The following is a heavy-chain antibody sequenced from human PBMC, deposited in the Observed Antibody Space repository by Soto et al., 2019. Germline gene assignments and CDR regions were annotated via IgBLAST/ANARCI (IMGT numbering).Heavy chain of an antibody. D-gene: IGHD3-9*01. CDR3: ARFDDILTGYPYSGLDV. J-gene: IGHJ6*02. Sequence: SQTLSLTCAISGDSVSSNSAAWNWIRQSPSRGLEWLGRTYYRSKWYNDYAVSVKSRITINPDTSKNQVSLQLNSVTPEDTAVYYCARFDDILTGYPYSGLDVWGQGTTVTVSS. CDR1: GDSVSSNSAA. V-gene: IGHV6-1*01. CDR2: TYYRSKWYN.